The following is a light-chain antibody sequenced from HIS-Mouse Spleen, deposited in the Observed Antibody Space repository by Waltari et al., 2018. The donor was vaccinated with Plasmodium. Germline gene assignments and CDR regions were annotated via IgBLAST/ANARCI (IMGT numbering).Light chain of an antibody. V-gene: IGLV3-10*01. CDR1: ALPKKY. Sequence: SYELTQPPSVSVSPGQTARITCSGDALPKKYAYWYQQKSGQAPVLVIYEDSKRPSGIAGRCSGAGSGTMATWTISGAQVEDEADYYCYSTDSSGNHRVFGGGTKLTVL. CDR3: YSTDSSGNHRV. CDR2: EDS. J-gene: IGLJ3*02.